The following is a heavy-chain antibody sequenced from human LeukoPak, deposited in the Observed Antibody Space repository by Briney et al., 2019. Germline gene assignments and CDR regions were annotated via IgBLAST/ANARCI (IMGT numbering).Heavy chain of an antibody. CDR2: ISSSSSYI. CDR1: GFTFRSYS. J-gene: IGHJ4*02. CDR3: AKETLPRIVVVIGLFDY. V-gene: IGHV3-21*01. Sequence: PGESLRLSCAASGFTFRSYSMNWVRQAPGKGLEWVSSISSSSSYIYYADSVKGRFTMSRDNAKNSLYLQMTSLRAEDTAVYYCAKETLPRIVVVIGLFDYWGQGTLVTVSS. D-gene: IGHD3-22*01.